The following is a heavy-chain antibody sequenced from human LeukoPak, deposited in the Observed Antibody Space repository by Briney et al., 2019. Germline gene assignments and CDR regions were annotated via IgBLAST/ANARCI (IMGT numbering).Heavy chain of an antibody. CDR2: IRYDGSNK. CDR1: GFTFSSYG. J-gene: IGHJ6*02. D-gene: IGHD2-15*01. CDR3: AKDLGLLPPHYYYYGMDV. Sequence: GGSLRLSCAASGFTFSSYGMHWVRQAPGKGLEWVAFIRYDGSNKYYADSVKGRFTISRDNSKNTLYLQMNSLRAEDTAVYYCAKDLGLLPPHYYYYGMDVWGQGTTVTVSS. V-gene: IGHV3-30*02.